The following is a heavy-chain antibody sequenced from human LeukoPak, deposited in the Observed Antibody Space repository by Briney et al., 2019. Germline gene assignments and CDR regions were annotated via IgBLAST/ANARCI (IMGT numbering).Heavy chain of an antibody. V-gene: IGHV3-20*04. Sequence: GESLRLSCAASGFTFDDYGMSWVRQAPGKGLEWVSGINWNGGSTGYADSVKGRFTISRDNAKNSLYLQMNSLRAEDTALYYCARGGPQPTLLWFGELLFDYWGQGTLVTVSS. CDR2: INWNGGST. D-gene: IGHD3-10*01. CDR1: GFTFDDYG. J-gene: IGHJ4*02. CDR3: ARGGPQPTLLWFGELLFDY.